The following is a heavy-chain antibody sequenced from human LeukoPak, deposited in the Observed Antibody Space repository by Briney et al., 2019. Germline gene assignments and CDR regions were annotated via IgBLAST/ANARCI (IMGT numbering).Heavy chain of an antibody. Sequence: PGGSLILSCAASGFTFSNYWMSRVRQAPGKGLEWVANIKQDGSEKYYVDSVKGRFTISRDNAKNSLYLQMNSLRAEDTAVYYCAREELGYYDSSANGLYYWGQGTLVTVSS. J-gene: IGHJ4*02. CDR3: AREELGYYDSSANGLYY. CDR2: IKQDGSEK. D-gene: IGHD3-22*01. V-gene: IGHV3-7*01. CDR1: GFTFSNYW.